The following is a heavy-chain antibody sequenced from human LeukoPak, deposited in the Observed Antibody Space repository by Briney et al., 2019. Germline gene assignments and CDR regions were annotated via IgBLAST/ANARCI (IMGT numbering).Heavy chain of an antibody. CDR1: GFTFSSYA. D-gene: IGHD6-19*01. V-gene: IGHV3-30-3*01. J-gene: IGHJ4*02. CDR2: ISYDGSNK. Sequence: GGSLRLSCAASGFTFSSYAMHWVRQAPGKGLEWVAVISYDGSNKYYADSVKGRFTISRDNSKNTLYLQMNSLRVEDTAVYYCARDQGSGWYPSYAFDYWGQGTLVTVSS. CDR3: ARDQGSGWYPSYAFDY.